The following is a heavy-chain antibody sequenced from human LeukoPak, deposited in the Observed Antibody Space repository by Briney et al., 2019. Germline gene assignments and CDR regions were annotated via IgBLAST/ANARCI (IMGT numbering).Heavy chain of an antibody. J-gene: IGHJ6*02. V-gene: IGHV4-59*01. CDR2: IYYSGST. Sequence: PSENLSLNCTVSGGSISGYYWSWIRQPPGKGLEWIGYIYYSGSTNYNPSLKSRVTISIDTSKNQFSLKLSSVTAADTAVYYCARAPGDTSMVNQRDHYYYYAMDVWGQGTTVIVSS. CDR1: GGSISGYY. D-gene: IGHD5-18*01. CDR3: ARAPGDTSMVNQRDHYYYYAMDV.